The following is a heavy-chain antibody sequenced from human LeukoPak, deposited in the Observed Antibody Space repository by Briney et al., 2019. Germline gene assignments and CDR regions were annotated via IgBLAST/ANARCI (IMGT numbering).Heavy chain of an antibody. D-gene: IGHD2-15*01. J-gene: IGHJ6*02. CDR3: ARDDRGLRYYSGLDV. Sequence: PGGSLRLSCAASGFTFSDYYISWIRQAPGKGLEWVSYISSSGSTIYYAGSVKGRFTISRDNAKNSLYLQMNSLRAEDTAVYYCARDDRGLRYYSGLDVWGQGTTVTVSS. CDR2: ISSSGSTI. CDR1: GFTFSDYY. V-gene: IGHV3-11*01.